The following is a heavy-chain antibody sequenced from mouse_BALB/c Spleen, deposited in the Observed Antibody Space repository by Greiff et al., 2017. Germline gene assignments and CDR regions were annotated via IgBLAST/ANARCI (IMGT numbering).Heavy chain of an antibody. J-gene: IGHJ3*01. D-gene: IGHD1-1*01. CDR1: GFTFTDYY. Sequence: EVNVVESGGGLVQPGGSLRLSCATSGFTFTDYYMSWVRQPPGKALEWLGFIRNKANGYTTEYSASVKGRFTISRDNSQSILYLQMNTLRAEDSATYYCARDGLLRVFAYWGQGTLVTVSA. V-gene: IGHV7-3*02. CDR2: IRNKANGYTT. CDR3: ARDGLLRVFAY.